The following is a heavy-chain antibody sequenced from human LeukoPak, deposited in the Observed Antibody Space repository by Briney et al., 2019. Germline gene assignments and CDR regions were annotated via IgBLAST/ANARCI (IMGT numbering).Heavy chain of an antibody. CDR1: RGSMHTYH. V-gene: IGHV4-59*08. D-gene: IGHD2-2*01. J-gene: IGHJ6*02. CDR2: IFYSGST. Sequence: SETLSLTCTVYRGSMHTYHWSWIRQTPGKGLEWIGYIFYSGSTNYNPSLRSRVTISIDTSKNQFSLKLSSVTAADTAFYYCARHSSYYYGMDVWGQGTTVTVSS. CDR3: ARHSSYYYGMDV.